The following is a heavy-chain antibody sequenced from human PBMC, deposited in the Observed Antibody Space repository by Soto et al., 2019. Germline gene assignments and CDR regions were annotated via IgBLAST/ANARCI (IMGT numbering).Heavy chain of an antibody. D-gene: IGHD1-1*01. CDR3: ARGTTPPWTDYIYYGMDV. CDR2: IIPIFGTA. Sequence: SVKPSCKDSGGTFSSNAISWVRQAPGQGLEWMGGIIPIFGTADYAQKFQGRVTITADESTSTAYMELSSLRSEDTAVYYCARGTTPPWTDYIYYGMDVWGQGTTVTVSS. V-gene: IGHV1-69*13. CDR1: GGTFSSNA. J-gene: IGHJ6*02.